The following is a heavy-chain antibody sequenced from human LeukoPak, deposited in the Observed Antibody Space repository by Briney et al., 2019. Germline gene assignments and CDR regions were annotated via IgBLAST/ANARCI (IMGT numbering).Heavy chain of an antibody. CDR3: ARVLSGSYGAFDI. J-gene: IGHJ3*02. CDR2: INPSGGST. V-gene: IGHV1-46*01. D-gene: IGHD1-26*01. Sequence: ASVTVSCTASGYTFTIYYMHWVRQAPGQGLEWMGIINPSGGSTSYAQKFQGRVTMTRDTSTSTVYMELSSLRSEDTAVYYCARVLSGSYGAFDIWGQGTMVTVSS. CDR1: GYTFTIYY.